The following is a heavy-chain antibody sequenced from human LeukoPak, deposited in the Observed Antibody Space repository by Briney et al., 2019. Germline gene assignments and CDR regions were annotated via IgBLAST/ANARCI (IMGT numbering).Heavy chain of an antibody. D-gene: IGHD6-6*01. J-gene: IGHJ4*02. CDR1: GGSISSISYY. CDR2: IYYGGT. CDR3: ARGTWSSSIDY. Sequence: MTSETLSLTCTVSGGSISSISYYWGWIRQPPGKGLEYIGYIYYGGTYYNPSLKSRVTISVDTSKNQFSLKLSSVTAADTAVYYCARGTWSSSIDYWGQGTLVTVSS. V-gene: IGHV4-30-4*08.